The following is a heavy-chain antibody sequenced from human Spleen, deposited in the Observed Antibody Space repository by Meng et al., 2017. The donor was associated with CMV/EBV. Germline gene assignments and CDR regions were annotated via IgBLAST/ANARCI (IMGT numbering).Heavy chain of an antibody. V-gene: IGHV3-30*02. CDR1: GFTFSGHG. J-gene: IGHJ4*02. CDR3: ARHSTEATISDY. CDR2: IRYDESDE. Sequence: GESLKISCAASGFTFSGHGMNWVRQAPGKGLEWVAFIRYDESDEYYADSVKGRFTISRDNSRNTLYLQMNSLRAEDTAVYYCARHSTEATISDYWGQGTLVTVSS. D-gene: IGHD5-12*01.